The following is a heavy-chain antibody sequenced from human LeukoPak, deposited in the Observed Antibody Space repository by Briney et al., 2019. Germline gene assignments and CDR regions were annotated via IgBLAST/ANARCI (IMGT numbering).Heavy chain of an antibody. J-gene: IGHJ4*01. D-gene: IGHD6-13*01. Sequence: SETLSLTCAVSGGSISSSNWWSWVRQPPGKGLEWIGEIYHSGSTNYNPSLKSRVTIPVDKSKNQFSLRLSSVTAADTAVYYCARDSVAAAGFDYWGQEPWSPSPQ. CDR2: IYHSGST. V-gene: IGHV4-4*02. CDR3: ARDSVAAAGFDY. CDR1: GGSISSSNW.